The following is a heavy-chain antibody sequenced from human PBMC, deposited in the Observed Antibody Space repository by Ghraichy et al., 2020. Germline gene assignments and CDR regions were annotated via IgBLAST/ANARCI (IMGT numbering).Heavy chain of an antibody. CDR2: ISPSGAST. CDR1: GFTFNKYG. CDR3: AKGDDTSDYFPNNWHFEL. J-gene: IGHJ2*01. D-gene: IGHD3-22*01. V-gene: IGHV3-23*01. Sequence: GESLNISCAAAGFTFNKYGMSWVRQAPGKGLEWVSGISPSGASTHYGDSMRGRFTVSRANSKNTLYLEVNSPRAGDTAVYYCAKGDDTSDYFPNNWHFELWGRGTQVTVSS.